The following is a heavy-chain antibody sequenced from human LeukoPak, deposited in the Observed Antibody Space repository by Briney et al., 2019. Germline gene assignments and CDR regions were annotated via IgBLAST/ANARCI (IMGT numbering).Heavy chain of an antibody. D-gene: IGHD3-16*02. V-gene: IGHV4-34*01. CDR2: INHSGST. J-gene: IGHJ4*02. CDR1: GGSFSGYY. CDR3: ARGVGDYVWGSYRQYYFDY. Sequence: SETLSLTCAVYGGSFSGYYWSWIRQPPGKGLEWIGEINHSGSTNYNQSLKSRVTISVDTSKNQFSLKLSSVTAADTAVYYCARGVGDYVWGSYRQYYFDYWGQGTLVTVSS.